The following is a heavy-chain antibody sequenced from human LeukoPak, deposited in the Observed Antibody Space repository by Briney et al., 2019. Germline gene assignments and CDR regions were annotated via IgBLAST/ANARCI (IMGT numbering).Heavy chain of an antibody. CDR3: ARGQGTVTTH. Sequence: PSETLSLTCAVYGGSFSGYYWSWIRQPPGKGLEWIGEINHSGSTNYNPSLKSRVTISLGTSKNQFSLKLSSVTAADTAAYYCARGQGTVTTHWGQGTLVTVSS. CDR1: GGSFSGYY. J-gene: IGHJ4*02. V-gene: IGHV4-34*01. D-gene: IGHD4-17*01. CDR2: INHSGST.